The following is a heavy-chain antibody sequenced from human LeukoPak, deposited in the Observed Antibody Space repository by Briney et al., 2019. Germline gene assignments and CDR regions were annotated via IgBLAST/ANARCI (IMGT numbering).Heavy chain of an antibody. CDR3: ARRYYDSSGYYYMDY. Sequence: SKTLSLTCTVSGGSISSYYWSWIRQPPGKGLEWIGYIYTSGSTNYNPSLKSRVTISVDTSKNQFSLKLSSVTAADTAVYYCARRYYDSSGYYYMDYWGQGTLVTVSS. V-gene: IGHV4-4*09. CDR2: IYTSGST. D-gene: IGHD3-22*01. J-gene: IGHJ4*02. CDR1: GGSISSYY.